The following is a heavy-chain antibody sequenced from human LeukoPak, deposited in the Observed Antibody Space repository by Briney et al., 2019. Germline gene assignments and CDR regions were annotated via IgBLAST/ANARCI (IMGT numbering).Heavy chain of an antibody. CDR3: ARGVTTVTTGPGY. D-gene: IGHD4-17*01. J-gene: IGHJ4*02. CDR1: GFTFSSYS. Sequence: KSGGSLRLSCGASGFTFSSYSMKWVRQAPGRGLEWVSSISSSSSYIYYADSVKGRFTISRDNAKNSLYLQMNSLRAEDTAVYYCARGVTTVTTGPGYWGQGTLVTVSS. CDR2: ISSSSSYI. V-gene: IGHV3-21*01.